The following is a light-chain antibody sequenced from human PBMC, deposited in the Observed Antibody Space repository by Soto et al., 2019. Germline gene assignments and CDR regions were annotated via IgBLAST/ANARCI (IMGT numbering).Light chain of an antibody. CDR2: AAS. CDR1: QRISSY. J-gene: IGKJ4*01. Sequence: DIQMTQSPCSLSASVGDIVTITCRASQRISSYLHWYQQKPGKAPKLLIYAASSLQSGVPPRFSGSGSGTDFTLTISSLQPEDFATYYCQKSYSTPLNFGGGTKVDIK. CDR3: QKSYSTPLN. V-gene: IGKV1-39*01.